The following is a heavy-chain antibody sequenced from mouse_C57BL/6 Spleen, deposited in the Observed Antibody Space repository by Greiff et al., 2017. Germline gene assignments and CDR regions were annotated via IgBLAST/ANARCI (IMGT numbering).Heavy chain of an antibody. CDR1: GYAFSSSW. Sequence: QVQLQQSGPELVKPGASVKISCKASGYAFSSSWMNWVKQRPGKGLEWIGRIYPGDGDTNYNGKFKGKATLTADKSSSTAYMQLSSLTSEDSAVYFWARTLGLRDYYAMDYWGQGTSVTVSS. D-gene: IGHD2-4*01. CDR3: ARTLGLRDYYAMDY. J-gene: IGHJ4*01. CDR2: IYPGDGDT. V-gene: IGHV1-82*01.